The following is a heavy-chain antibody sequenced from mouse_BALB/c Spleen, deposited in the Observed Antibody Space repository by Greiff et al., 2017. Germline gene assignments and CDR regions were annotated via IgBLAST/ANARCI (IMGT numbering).Heavy chain of an antibody. CDR2: IDPANGNT. CDR3: AREGWLPSWFAY. J-gene: IGHJ3*01. CDR1: GFNIKDTY. V-gene: IGHV14-3*02. D-gene: IGHD2-3*01. Sequence: EVQLQQSGAELVKPGASVKLSCTASGFNIKDTYMHWVKQRPEQGLEWIGRIDPANGNTKYDPKFQGKATITADTSSNTAYLQLSSLTSEDTAVYYCAREGWLPSWFAYWGQGTLVTVSA.